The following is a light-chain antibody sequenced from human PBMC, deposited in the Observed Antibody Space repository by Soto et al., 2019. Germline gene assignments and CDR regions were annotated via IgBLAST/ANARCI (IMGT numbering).Light chain of an antibody. Sequence: QAVVTQPPSASGTPGQRVIMSCSGSSSNIRSHTVNWYQQLTGTAPKLLIYSNNQRPSKVPDRFSGSKSGTSASLAISGIQSADEADYYCAAWDDSLNGVAFGGGTKVTVL. CDR1: SSNIRSHT. CDR3: AAWDDSLNGVA. V-gene: IGLV1-44*01. J-gene: IGLJ3*02. CDR2: SNN.